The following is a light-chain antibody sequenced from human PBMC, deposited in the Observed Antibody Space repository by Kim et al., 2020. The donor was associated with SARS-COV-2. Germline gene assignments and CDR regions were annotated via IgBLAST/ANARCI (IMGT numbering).Light chain of an antibody. CDR3: QQYNNWPLT. J-gene: IGKJ4*01. V-gene: IGKV3-15*01. Sequence: EIVMTQSPATLSVSPGERVTLSCRAGQSVSSNLAWYQQNPGQAPRLLIYGASTRATGIPARFSGSGSGTEFALTISSLQSEDFALYYCQQYNNWPLTFGGGTKLEI. CDR2: GAS. CDR1: QSVSSN.